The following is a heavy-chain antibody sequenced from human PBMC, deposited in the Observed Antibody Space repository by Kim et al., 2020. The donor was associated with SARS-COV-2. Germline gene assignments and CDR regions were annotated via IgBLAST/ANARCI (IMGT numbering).Heavy chain of an antibody. CDR2: I. V-gene: IGHV3-9*01. D-gene: IGHD3-9*01. Sequence: IADADSVKGRFTISRDKAKNSLYLQMNSLRVEDTALYYCAKVTGVVPIDYWGQGILVTVSS. J-gene: IGHJ4*02. CDR3: AKVTGVVPIDY.